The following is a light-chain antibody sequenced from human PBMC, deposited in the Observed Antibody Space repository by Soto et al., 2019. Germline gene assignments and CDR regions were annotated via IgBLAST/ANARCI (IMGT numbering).Light chain of an antibody. J-gene: IGKJ1*01. Sequence: EIVMTQSPATLSVSPGERATLSCRASQSVSSNLAWYPQKPGQAPRLLIYGASPRATGLPASFSGSGSGTAFTVTISRLQSEDFAIDCCQQYNNWPPGRTFGQGTKVEIK. CDR1: QSVSSN. CDR3: QQYNNWPPGRT. V-gene: IGKV3-15*01. CDR2: GAS.